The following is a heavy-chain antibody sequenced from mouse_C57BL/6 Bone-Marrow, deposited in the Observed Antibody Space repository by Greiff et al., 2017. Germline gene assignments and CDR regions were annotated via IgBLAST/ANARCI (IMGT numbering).Heavy chain of an antibody. D-gene: IGHD1-1*01. V-gene: IGHV1-64*01. Sequence: QVQLQQPGAELVKPGASVKLSCKASGYTITSYWMHWVKQRPGQGLEWIGMIHPNSGSTNYNEKFKSKATLTVDKSSSTAYMQLSSLTSEDSAVYYCARNGSSYYAMDYWGQGTSVTVSS. CDR3: ARNGSSYYAMDY. CDR1: GYTITSYW. CDR2: IHPNSGST. J-gene: IGHJ4*01.